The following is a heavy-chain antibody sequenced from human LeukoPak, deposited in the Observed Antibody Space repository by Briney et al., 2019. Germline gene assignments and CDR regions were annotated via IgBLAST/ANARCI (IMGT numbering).Heavy chain of an antibody. CDR2: IYYSGST. J-gene: IGHJ4*02. Sequence: SETLSLTCTVSGGSISSYYWSWIRQPPGKGLEWIGYIYYSGSTNYNPSLKSRVTISVDTSKNQFSLKLSSVTAADTAVYYCARLGQNYDILTGYYNGYYFDYWDQGTLVTVSS. D-gene: IGHD3-9*01. CDR1: GGSISSYY. V-gene: IGHV4-59*01. CDR3: ARLGQNYDILTGYYNGYYFDY.